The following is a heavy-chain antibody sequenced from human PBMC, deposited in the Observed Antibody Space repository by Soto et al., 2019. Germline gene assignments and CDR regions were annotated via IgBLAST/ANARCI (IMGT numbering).Heavy chain of an antibody. J-gene: IGHJ3*02. CDR2: IYYSGSS. V-gene: IGHV4-30-4*01. CDR1: GGSISSGDYS. Sequence: QVQLQESGPGLVKASQTLSLTCTVSGGSISSGDYSWSWIRQPPGKGLEWIGYIYYSGSSYYNPSLKSRVTISVDTSKNQFSLKLSSVTAADTAVYYCARGLYSGDGFDIWGQGTMVTVSS. D-gene: IGHD1-26*01. CDR3: ARGLYSGDGFDI.